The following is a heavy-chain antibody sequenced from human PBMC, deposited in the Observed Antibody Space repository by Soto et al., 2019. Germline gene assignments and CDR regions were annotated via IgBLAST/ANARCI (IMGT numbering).Heavy chain of an antibody. V-gene: IGHV1-58*01. CDR3: AAEFPFVGAYAIDY. Sequence: SVKVSCKASGFTFTSSAVQWVRQARGQRLEWIGWIVVGSGNTNYAQRFQERVTITRDMSTSTAYMELSSLRSEDTAVYYCAAEFPFVGAYAIDYWGQGTLVTVSS. D-gene: IGHD1-26*01. CDR1: GFTFTSSA. J-gene: IGHJ4*02. CDR2: IVVGSGNT.